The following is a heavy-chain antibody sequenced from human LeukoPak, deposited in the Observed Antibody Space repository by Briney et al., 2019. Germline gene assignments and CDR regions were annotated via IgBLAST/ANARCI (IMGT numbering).Heavy chain of an antibody. J-gene: IGHJ5*02. CDR1: GGTFSSYA. D-gene: IGHD1-26*01. V-gene: IGHV1-69*06. CDR3: ARGDGGATNWFDP. CDR2: IIPIFGTA. Sequence: SVKVSCKASGGTFSSYAISWVRQAPGQGLEWMGGIIPIFGTANYAQKFQARVTITADKSTSTAYMELSSLRSEDTAVYYCARGDGGATNWFDPWGQGTLVTVSS.